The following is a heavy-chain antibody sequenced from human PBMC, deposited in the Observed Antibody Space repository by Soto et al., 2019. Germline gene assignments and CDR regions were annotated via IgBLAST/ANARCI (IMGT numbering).Heavy chain of an antibody. CDR1: GLKFSKFGYG. D-gene: IGHD2-15*01. J-gene: IGHJ6*02. Sequence: LRLSCEVSGLKFSKFGYGVHWVRQSPGEGLEWLSFISFDGTSKVYADSVKGRFTVSRVNSKNTVFLEVNSLRIEDTAVYYCAKDQYTNRHPVVSCMDVSDPATTLTL. CDR3: AKDQYTNRHPVVSCMDV. CDR2: ISFDGTSK. V-gene: IGHV3-30*18.